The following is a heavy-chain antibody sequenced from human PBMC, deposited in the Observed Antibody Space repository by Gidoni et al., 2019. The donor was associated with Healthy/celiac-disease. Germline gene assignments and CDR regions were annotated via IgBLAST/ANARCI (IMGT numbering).Heavy chain of an antibody. V-gene: IGHV3-9*01. D-gene: IGHD3-22*01. CDR3: AKDITYDSSGYYGYFDY. Sequence: EVQLVESGGGLVQPGRSLRLSCAASGFTFDDYAMHWVRQAPGKGLEWVSGISWNSGSIGYADSVKGRFTISRDNAKNSLYLQMNSLRAEDTALYYCAKDITYDSSGYYGYFDYWGQGTLVTVSS. J-gene: IGHJ4*02. CDR2: ISWNSGSI. CDR1: GFTFDDYA.